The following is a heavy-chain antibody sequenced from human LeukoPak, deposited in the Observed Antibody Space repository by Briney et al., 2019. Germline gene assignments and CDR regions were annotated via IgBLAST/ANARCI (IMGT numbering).Heavy chain of an antibody. CDR1: GLSFSNYE. V-gene: IGHV3-48*03. CDR2: IGTGGSTI. J-gene: IGHJ4*02. CDR3: ARGMGTKIAVAANSFDY. D-gene: IGHD6-19*01. Sequence: GGSLRLSCAAFGLSFSNYEINWVRQAPGKGLEWVSYIGTGGSTIYYADAVKGRFNLSRDNAKNSLYLQMNSLRAEEPAFYYCARGMGTKIAVAANSFDYWGQGTLVTVSS.